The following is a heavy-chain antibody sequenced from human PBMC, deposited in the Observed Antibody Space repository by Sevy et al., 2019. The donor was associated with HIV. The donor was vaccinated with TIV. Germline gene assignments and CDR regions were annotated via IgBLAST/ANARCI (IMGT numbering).Heavy chain of an antibody. Sequence: SETLSLTCTVSGGSISSYYWSWIRQPPGKGLEWIGYIYYSGSTNYNPSLKSRVTISVDTSKNQFSLKLSSVTAADTAVYYCARALFWCSGGSCYSRWFDPWGQGTLVTVSS. CDR3: ARALFWCSGGSCYSRWFDP. D-gene: IGHD2-15*01. CDR2: IYYSGST. CDR1: GGSISSYY. J-gene: IGHJ5*02. V-gene: IGHV4-59*01.